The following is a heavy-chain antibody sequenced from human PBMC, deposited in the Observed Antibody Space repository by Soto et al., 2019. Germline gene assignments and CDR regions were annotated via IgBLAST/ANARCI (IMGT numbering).Heavy chain of an antibody. J-gene: IGHJ3*02. CDR3: AKDPEAVAVGAFDI. CDR1: GFTFSSYG. V-gene: IGHV3-30*18. D-gene: IGHD6-19*01. CDR2: ISYDGSNK. Sequence: ESGGGVVQPGRSLRLSCAASGFTFSSYGMHWVRQAPGKGLEWVAVISYDGSNKYYADSVKGRFTISRDNSKNTLYLQMNSLRAEDTAVYYCAKDPEAVAVGAFDIWGQGTMVTVSS.